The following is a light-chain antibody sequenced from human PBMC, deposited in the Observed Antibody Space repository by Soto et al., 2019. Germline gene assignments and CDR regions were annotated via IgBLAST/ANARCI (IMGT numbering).Light chain of an antibody. CDR1: SSDVGDYNY. J-gene: IGLJ1*01. V-gene: IGLV2-14*01. Sequence: QSALTQPASVSGSPGQSITISCTGTSSDVGDYNYVSWYQQHPGKAPKLMIYEVSNRPSGVSNRFSGSKSGNTASLTISGLRAEDEADYYCSSYTRSSTPYVFGTGTKVTVL. CDR2: EVS. CDR3: SSYTRSSTPYV.